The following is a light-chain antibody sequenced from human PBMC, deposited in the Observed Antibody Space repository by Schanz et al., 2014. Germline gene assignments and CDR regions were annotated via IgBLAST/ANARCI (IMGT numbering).Light chain of an antibody. CDR2: EAS. J-gene: IGKJ2*01. CDR1: QDIRSA. Sequence: AIQLTQSPSSLSASVGDRVTITCRASQDIRSALAWYQQKPGKPPNLLIYEASSLESGVPSRFSGSGSGTDFTLTISSLQPDDFATYYCQQYNSYYTFGQGTKLEIK. V-gene: IGKV1-13*02. CDR3: QQYNSYYT.